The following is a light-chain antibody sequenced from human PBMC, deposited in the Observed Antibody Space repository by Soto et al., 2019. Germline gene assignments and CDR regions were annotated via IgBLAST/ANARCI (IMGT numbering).Light chain of an antibody. CDR2: SNN. CDR3: AAWDDSRNGVL. Sequence: QSVLTQPPSASGTPGQRVTISCSGSSSNIGSNTVSWYQQLPGTAPKLLIYSNNQLPSGVPDRFSGSKSGTSASLAISGLQSEDEGDYYCAAWDDSRNGVLFGGGTKLTVL. J-gene: IGLJ2*01. V-gene: IGLV1-44*01. CDR1: SSNIGSNT.